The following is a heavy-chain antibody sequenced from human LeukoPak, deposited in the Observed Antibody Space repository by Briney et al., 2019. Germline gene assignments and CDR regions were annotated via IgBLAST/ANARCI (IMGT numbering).Heavy chain of an antibody. D-gene: IGHD4-17*01. CDR3: AKVGYGDLDH. Sequence: GGSVRLSCAASGFMFSSYAMTWVRQAPGKGLEWASSISGSGEFTDYADSVKGRFTISRDNPENTVYLQMSSLRVDDTATYFCAKVGYGDLDHWGQGVLVPVSS. CDR2: ISGSGEFT. V-gene: IGHV3-23*01. J-gene: IGHJ4*02. CDR1: GFMFSSYA.